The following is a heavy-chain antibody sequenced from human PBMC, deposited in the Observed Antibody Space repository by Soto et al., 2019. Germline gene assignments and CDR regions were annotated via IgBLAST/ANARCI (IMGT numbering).Heavy chain of an antibody. CDR3: ASAGWYRFDC. CDR1: GFTFSSYW. V-gene: IGHV3-74*01. Sequence: DVQLVESGGGLAQPGGSLRLSCVGSGFTFSSYWMHWVRQAPGKGLVWVSRINADGSTTNYADSVKGRFTVSRDNAKNAVYQQMNSRRNEDTAVYFCASAGWYRFDCGGQGTLLTVSP. J-gene: IGHJ4*02. D-gene: IGHD2-15*01. CDR2: INADGSTT.